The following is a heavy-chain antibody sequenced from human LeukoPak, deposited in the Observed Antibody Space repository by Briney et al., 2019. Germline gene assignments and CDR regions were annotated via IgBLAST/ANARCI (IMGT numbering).Heavy chain of an antibody. CDR3: TGHHQAYSRTY. CDR1: GFTFSSYW. CDR2: ISTDASST. V-gene: IGHV3-74*01. J-gene: IGHJ4*02. Sequence: GGSLRLSCAGSGFTFSSYWKHWVRQAPGKGLVWVSRISTDASSTTYADSVKGRFTISRDNAKDTLYLQMNSLGAEDTAVYYCTGHHQAYSRTYWGQGTLVTVSS. D-gene: IGHD4-11*01.